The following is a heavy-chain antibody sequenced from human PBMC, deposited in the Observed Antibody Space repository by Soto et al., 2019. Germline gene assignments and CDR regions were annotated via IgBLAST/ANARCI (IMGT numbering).Heavy chain of an antibody. Sequence: SETLSLTCAVSGGSISSSNWWSWVRQPPGKGLEWIGEIYHSGSTDYNPSLKSRVTISEDTSKNQFSLKLTSVTAADTAVYYCARDKITGLFDYWGQGTLVTVSS. CDR1: GGSISSSNW. D-gene: IGHD2-8*02. CDR3: ARDKITGLFDY. CDR2: IYHSGST. V-gene: IGHV4-4*02. J-gene: IGHJ4*02.